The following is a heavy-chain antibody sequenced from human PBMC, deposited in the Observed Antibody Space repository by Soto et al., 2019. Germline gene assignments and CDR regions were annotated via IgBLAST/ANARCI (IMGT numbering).Heavy chain of an antibody. V-gene: IGHV1-69*13. CDR2: IIPFFGTA. J-gene: IGHJ4*02. CDR1: GGTFSTFG. D-gene: IGHD3-16*01. Sequence: ASVKVSCKTSGGTFSTFGISWVRQAPGQGLEWMGGIIPFFGTAEYSQRFEDRITITADESTNTVYMDLRSLTAEDTAIYYCARTAPMDAGDKYYYDFWGQGALVTVSS. CDR3: ARTAPMDAGDKYYYDF.